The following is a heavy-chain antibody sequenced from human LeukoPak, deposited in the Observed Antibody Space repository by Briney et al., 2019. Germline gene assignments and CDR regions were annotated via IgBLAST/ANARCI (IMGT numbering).Heavy chain of an antibody. CDR1: GGSFSGYY. CDR3: ASNDYGDYGAFDI. V-gene: IGHV4-34*01. Sequence: SATLSLTCAVYGGSFSGYYWSWIRQPPGKGLEWIGEINRSGSTNYNPSLKSRVTISVDTSKNQFSLKLSSVTAADTAVYYCASNDYGDYGAFDIWGQGTMVTVSS. D-gene: IGHD4-17*01. J-gene: IGHJ3*02. CDR2: INRSGST.